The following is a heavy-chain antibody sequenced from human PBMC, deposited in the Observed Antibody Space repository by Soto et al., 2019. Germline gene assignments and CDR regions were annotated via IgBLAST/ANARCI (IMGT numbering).Heavy chain of an antibody. J-gene: IGHJ4*02. Sequence: QVQLQESGPGLVKPSESLSLTCAVSGGSISSYYWSWIRQPPGKGLEWIGYIYYSGSTNYNPSLKRRATISVDTSKNQFSLKLTSVTAADTAVYYCARSRYTSGWWTPPFDYWGQGTLVTVSS. V-gene: IGHV4-59*01. D-gene: IGHD6-19*01. CDR3: ARSRYTSGWWTPPFDY. CDR1: GGSISSYY. CDR2: IYYSGST.